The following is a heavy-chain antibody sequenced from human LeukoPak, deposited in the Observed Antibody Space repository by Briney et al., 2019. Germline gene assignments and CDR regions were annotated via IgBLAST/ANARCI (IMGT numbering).Heavy chain of an antibody. J-gene: IGHJ6*02. CDR2: IYYSGST. CDR3: ARLRFTDYYYYGMDV. V-gene: IGHV4-59*08. Sequence: SETLSLTCTVSGGSISSYYWSWIRQPPGKGLERIGYIYYSGSTNYNPSLKSRVTISVDTSKNQFFLKLSSVTAADTAVYYCARLRFTDYYYYGMDVWGQGTTVTVSS. D-gene: IGHD3-10*01. CDR1: GGSISSYY.